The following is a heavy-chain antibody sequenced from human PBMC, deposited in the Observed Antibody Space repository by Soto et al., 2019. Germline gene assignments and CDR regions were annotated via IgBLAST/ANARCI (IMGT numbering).Heavy chain of an antibody. CDR2: MNPNSGNT. Sequence: QVQLVQSGAEVKKPGASVKVSCKASGYTFTSDDINWVRQATGQGLEWMGWMNPNSGNTGYAQKFQGRVTMTRNTAISTAYMELSSLRSEDTAVYYCARRGISSSYTFRYHYCGMDVWGQGTTVTVSS. CDR1: GYTFTSDD. V-gene: IGHV1-8*01. J-gene: IGHJ6*02. D-gene: IGHD6-6*01. CDR3: ARRGISSSYTFRYHYCGMDV.